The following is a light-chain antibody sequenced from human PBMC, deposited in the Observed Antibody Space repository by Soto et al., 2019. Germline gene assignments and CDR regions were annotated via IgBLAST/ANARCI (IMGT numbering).Light chain of an antibody. Sequence: DIVLTQSPLSLSVSPGEPASISCRSSQSLLHREGSNYLHWYLQKAGQSPQLLISLGSNRASGVPDRFSGSESGTDFPLRISRVEAEDVGVSYCMQVRQTPLTFGGGTKVEIK. J-gene: IGKJ4*01. CDR2: LGS. CDR1: QSLLHREGSNY. V-gene: IGKV2-28*01. CDR3: MQVRQTPLT.